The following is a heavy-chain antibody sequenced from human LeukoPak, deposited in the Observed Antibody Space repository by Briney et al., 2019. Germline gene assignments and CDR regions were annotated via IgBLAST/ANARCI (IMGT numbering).Heavy chain of an antibody. CDR1: GFTFSSYW. CDR3: ARNPIRPTHSRVLDY. CDR2: IKQDGSEK. V-gene: IGHV3-7*01. J-gene: IGHJ4*02. D-gene: IGHD5-18*01. Sequence: PGGSLRLSCAASGFTFSSYWMCWVRQAPGKGLEWVANIKQDGSEKYYVDSVKGRFTISRDNAKNSLYLQMNSLRAEDTAVYYCARNPIRPTHSRVLDYWGQGTLVTVSS.